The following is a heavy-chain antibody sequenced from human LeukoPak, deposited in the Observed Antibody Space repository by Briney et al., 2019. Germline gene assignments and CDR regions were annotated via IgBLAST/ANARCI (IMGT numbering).Heavy chain of an antibody. CDR2: ISAYNGIT. Sequence: ASVKVSCKASGYTFTSYGISWVRQAPGQGLEWMGWISAYNGITNYAQKLQGRVTMTTDTSTSTAYMELRSLRSDDTAVYYCARVPVGYSYGKYYFDYWGQGTLVTVSS. CDR3: ARVPVGYSYGKYYFDY. CDR1: GYTFTSYG. D-gene: IGHD5-18*01. V-gene: IGHV1-18*01. J-gene: IGHJ4*02.